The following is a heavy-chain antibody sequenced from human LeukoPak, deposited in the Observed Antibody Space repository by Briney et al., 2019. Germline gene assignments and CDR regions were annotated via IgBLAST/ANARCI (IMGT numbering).Heavy chain of an antibody. CDR3: ARERWFDI. J-gene: IGHJ3*02. Sequence: SETLSLTCTVSGVSISSSGYYWAWIRQPPGKGLEWIGTLYYSGSTYFKPALKSRVTISVDTSKNQFSLKLSSVTAADTAVYYCARERWFDIWGQGTMVTVSS. CDR2: LYYSGST. V-gene: IGHV4-39*07. CDR1: GVSISSSGYY. D-gene: IGHD4-23*01.